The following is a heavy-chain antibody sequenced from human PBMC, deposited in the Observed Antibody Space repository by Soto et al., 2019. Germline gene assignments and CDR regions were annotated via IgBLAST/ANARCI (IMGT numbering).Heavy chain of an antibody. CDR2: ISAYNGNT. V-gene: IGHV1-18*01. CDR3: AGDSPPRGYNYGVFDP. Sequence: QVQLVQSGAEVKKPGASVKVSCKASGYTFTSYGISWVRQAPGQGLEWMGWISAYNGNTNYAQKLQGRVTMTTDTSPSTAYMEPGSLRSDGTAVYYWAGDSPPRGYNYGVFDPWGQGTLVTVSS. CDR1: GYTFTSYG. J-gene: IGHJ5*02. D-gene: IGHD5-18*01.